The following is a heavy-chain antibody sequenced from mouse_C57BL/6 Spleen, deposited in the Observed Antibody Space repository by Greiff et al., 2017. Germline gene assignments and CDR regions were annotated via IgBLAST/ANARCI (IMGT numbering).Heavy chain of an antibody. CDR3: ARRYYYGLLDFDV. D-gene: IGHD1-1*01. CDR1: GYTFTSYW. V-gene: IGHV1-69*01. CDR2: IDPSDSYT. Sequence: QVQLQQPGAELVMPGASVKLSCKASGYTFTSYWMHWVKQSPGQGLEWIGEIDPSDSYTNYNQKFKGKSTLTVDKSSSTAYMQLSSLTSEDSAVYYCARRYYYGLLDFDVWGTGTTLTVSS. J-gene: IGHJ1*03.